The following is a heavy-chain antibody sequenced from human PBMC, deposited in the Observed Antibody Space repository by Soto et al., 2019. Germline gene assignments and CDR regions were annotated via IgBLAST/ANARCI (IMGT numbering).Heavy chain of an antibody. CDR2: LSGGGGGR. Sequence: EVQVLESGGGLVQPVGSLRLSCAASGFTFSSYAMDWVRQAPGKGLEWVSGLSGGGGGRYYADSVRGRFTTSRDDANHTLYRDLNSLTADDTAIYYCAEDVRMAFDFWTASPPSYGSWGQGTLVTVSS. J-gene: IGHJ5*02. D-gene: IGHD3-3*01. V-gene: IGHV3-23*01. CDR3: AEDVRMAFDFWTASPPSYGS. CDR1: GFTFSSYA.